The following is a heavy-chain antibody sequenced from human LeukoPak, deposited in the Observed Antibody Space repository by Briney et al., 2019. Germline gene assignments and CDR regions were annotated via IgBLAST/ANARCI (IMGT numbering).Heavy chain of an antibody. CDR3: AREDPPPLLWFGELLYGYFDY. V-gene: IGHV3-30-3*01. CDR2: ISYDGSNK. J-gene: IGHJ4*02. D-gene: IGHD3-10*01. Sequence: QPGGSLRLSCAASGFTFSSYAMHWVRQAPGKGLEWVAVISYDGSNKYYADSVKGRFTISRDNSKNTLYLQVNSLRAEDTAVYYCAREDPPPLLWFGELLYGYFDYWGQGTLVTVSS. CDR1: GFTFSSYA.